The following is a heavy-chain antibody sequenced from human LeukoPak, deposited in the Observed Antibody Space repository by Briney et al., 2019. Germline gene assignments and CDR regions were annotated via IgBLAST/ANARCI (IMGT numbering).Heavy chain of an antibody. V-gene: IGHV1-8*01. CDR1: GYTFTSYD. D-gene: IGHD6-13*01. CDR3: ARGNRLYSSSWSSLPFDI. CDR2: TNPKSGYT. Sequence: SVKVSCKASGYTFTSYDINWVRQATGQGLEWMGWTNPKSGYTGYVQKFQGRVTMTRNTSISTAYMELSSLRSEDTAVYYCARGNRLYSSSWSSLPFDIWGRGTMVTVSS. J-gene: IGHJ3*02.